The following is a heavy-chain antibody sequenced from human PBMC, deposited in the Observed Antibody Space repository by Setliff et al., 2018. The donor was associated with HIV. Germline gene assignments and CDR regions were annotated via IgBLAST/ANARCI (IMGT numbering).Heavy chain of an antibody. D-gene: IGHD2-15*01. CDR2: IYYSGST. CDR1: GGSISSSSYY. CDR3: ASRGYCSGGSCYIYYYYYGMDV. V-gene: IGHV4-39*01. J-gene: IGHJ6*01. Sequence: LSLTCTVSGGSISSSSYYWGWIRQPPGKGLEWIGSIYYSGSTYYNPSLKSRVTISVDTSKNQFSLKLSSVTAADTAVYYCASRGYCSGGSCYIYYYYYGMDVWG.